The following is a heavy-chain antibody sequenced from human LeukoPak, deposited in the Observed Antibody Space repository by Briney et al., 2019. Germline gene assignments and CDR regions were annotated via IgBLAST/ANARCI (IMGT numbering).Heavy chain of an antibody. Sequence: PGGSLRLSCAASGFTFSSYSMNWVRQAPGKGLEWFSYISSSSSTIYYADSVKGRFPISRDNAKNSLYLQMNRLRDEDTAVYYCARDLRAYCGGDCYFDYWGQGTLVTVSS. J-gene: IGHJ4*02. CDR3: ARDLRAYCGGDCYFDY. D-gene: IGHD2-21*02. CDR2: ISSSSSTI. CDR1: GFTFSSYS. V-gene: IGHV3-48*02.